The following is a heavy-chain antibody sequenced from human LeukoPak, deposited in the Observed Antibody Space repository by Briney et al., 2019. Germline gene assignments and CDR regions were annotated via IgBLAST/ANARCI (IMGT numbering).Heavy chain of an antibody. CDR3: ATSVTSSSGWYYGY. CDR1: GGSISSSSYY. V-gene: IGHV4-39*01. D-gene: IGHD6-19*01. Sequence: PSETLSLTCSVSGGSISSSSYYWGWIRQPPGKGLEWIGTIYYGGRTYYNPSLKSRVTMPVDTSKNQFSLKLSSVTATDTANYYCATSVTSSSGWYYGYWGQGSLVTVSS. J-gene: IGHJ4*02. CDR2: IYYGGRT.